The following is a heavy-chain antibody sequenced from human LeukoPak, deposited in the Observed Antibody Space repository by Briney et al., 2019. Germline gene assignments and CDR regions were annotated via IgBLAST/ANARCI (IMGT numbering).Heavy chain of an antibody. CDR3: ARGAGIHLLIYFYFYMDV. CDR2: INPNSGGT. J-gene: IGHJ6*03. D-gene: IGHD2-8*01. Sequence: GATVKVSCKASGYTFTSYGISWVRQAPGQGLEWMGWINPNSGGTNYAQKFQGRVTMTRDTSISTAYMELSRLRSDDTAVYYCARGAGIHLLIYFYFYMDVWGKGSTVTVSS. CDR1: GYTFTSYG. V-gene: IGHV1-2*02.